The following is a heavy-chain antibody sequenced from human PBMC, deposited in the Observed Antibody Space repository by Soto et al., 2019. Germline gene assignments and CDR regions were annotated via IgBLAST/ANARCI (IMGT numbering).Heavy chain of an antibody. V-gene: IGHV5-10-1*01. CDR3: ARHPIVYSIPWGATCIDP. J-gene: IGHJ5*02. CDR2: IDPSDSYT. Sequence: GESLKISCKGSGYSFTSYWISWVRQMPGKGLEWMGRIDPSDSYTNYSPSFQGHVTISADKSISTAYLQWSSLKASDTAMYYCARHPIVYSIPWGATCIDPWGPGTLVTVSS. CDR1: GYSFTSYW. D-gene: IGHD6-13*01.